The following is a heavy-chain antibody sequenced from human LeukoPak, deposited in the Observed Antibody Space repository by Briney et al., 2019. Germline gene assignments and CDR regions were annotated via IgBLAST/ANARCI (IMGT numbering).Heavy chain of an antibody. V-gene: IGHV3-30*01. CDR1: GFTFSGYA. CDR2: ISYDGSNK. CDR3: ARDFLRAFDY. J-gene: IGHJ4*02. Sequence: GRSLRLSCAASGFTFSGYAMHWVRQAPGKGLEWVAVISYDGSNKYYADSVKGRFTISRDNSKNTLYLQMNSLRAEDTAVYYCARDFLRAFDYWGQGTLVTVSS.